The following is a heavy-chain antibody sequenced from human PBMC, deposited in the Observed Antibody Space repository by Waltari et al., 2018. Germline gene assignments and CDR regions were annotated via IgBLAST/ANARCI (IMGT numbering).Heavy chain of an antibody. Sequence: EEQLVESGGGLVKPGGSLRLSCAPSGFTFTNAWMNWVRQAPGKGLEWVGRIKSKRDGATTDYAAPVKGRFTISRDDSKNTLYLQMNSLKTEDTAVYYCITDDTGHDWGYWGQGTLVTVSS. CDR1: GFTFTNAW. J-gene: IGHJ4*02. D-gene: IGHD5-12*01. CDR2: IKSKRDGATT. CDR3: ITDDTGHDWGY. V-gene: IGHV3-15*01.